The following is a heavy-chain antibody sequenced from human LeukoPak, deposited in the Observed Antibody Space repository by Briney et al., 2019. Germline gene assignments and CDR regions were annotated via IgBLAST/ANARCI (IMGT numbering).Heavy chain of an antibody. CDR1: GGTFISYA. Sequence: SVKVSCKASGGTFISYAISWVRQAPGQGLEWMGGIIPIFGTANYAQKFQGRVTITADESTSTAYMELSSLRSEDTAVYYCAAVVPAVMGYFDYWGQGTLVTVSS. CDR3: AAVVPAVMGYFDY. D-gene: IGHD2-2*01. CDR2: IIPIFGTA. V-gene: IGHV1-69*13. J-gene: IGHJ4*02.